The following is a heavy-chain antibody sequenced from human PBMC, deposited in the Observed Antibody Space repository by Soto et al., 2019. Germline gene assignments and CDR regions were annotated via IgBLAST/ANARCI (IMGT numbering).Heavy chain of an antibody. Sequence: EVQLVESGGGLVQPGGSLRLSCAASGFTFSSYSMNWVRQAPGKGLEWVSYISSSSSTIYYADSVKGRFTISRHNAKNSLHLQMNSLRAEDTAVYYCARLDIVVVVAATPSWGQGTLVTVSS. J-gene: IGHJ5*02. V-gene: IGHV3-48*01. CDR1: GFTFSSYS. CDR2: ISSSSSTI. D-gene: IGHD2-15*01. CDR3: ARLDIVVVVAATPS.